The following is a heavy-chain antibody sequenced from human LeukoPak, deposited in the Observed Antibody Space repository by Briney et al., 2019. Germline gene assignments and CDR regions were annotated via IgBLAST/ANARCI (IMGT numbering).Heavy chain of an antibody. J-gene: IGHJ4*02. CDR2: IYYSGST. CDR3: ARFVVVTAMFDY. Sequence: SETLSLTCTVSGGSISSYYWSWIRQPPGNGLEWIGYIYYSGSTNYNPSLKSRVTISVDTSKNQFSLKLSSVTAADTAVYYCARFVVVTAMFDYWGQGTLVTVSS. V-gene: IGHV4-59*01. D-gene: IGHD2-21*02. CDR1: GGSISSYY.